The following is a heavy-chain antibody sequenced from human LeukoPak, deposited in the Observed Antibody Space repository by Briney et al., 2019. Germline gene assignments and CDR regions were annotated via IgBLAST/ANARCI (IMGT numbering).Heavy chain of an antibody. J-gene: IGHJ4*02. CDR2: FNPNSGGT. Sequence: ASVKVSCKASGYTFTAHYIHWVRQAPGQGLEWRGWFNPNSGGTKLAQHFQGRVTLTRDTSISTAYMELTSLRSDDTAVYHCGRDQFCGGGTCYYLLFDFWGLGTLVTVSS. CDR3: GRDQFCGGGTCYYLLFDF. V-gene: IGHV1-2*02. D-gene: IGHD2-15*01. CDR1: GYTFTAHY.